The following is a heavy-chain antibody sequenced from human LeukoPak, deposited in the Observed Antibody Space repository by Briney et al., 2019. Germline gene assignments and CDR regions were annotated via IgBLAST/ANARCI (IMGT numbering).Heavy chain of an antibody. CDR2: ISSSSSYI. D-gene: IGHD1-26*01. V-gene: IGHV3-21*01. CDR1: GFTFSSYS. CDR3: ARDLAVGATGFDP. Sequence: GGSLRLSCAASGFTFSSYSMNWVRQAPGKGLEWVSSISSSSSYIYYADSVKGRFTISRDNAKNSLYLQMNSLRAEDTAVYYCARDLAVGATGFDPWGQGTLVTVSS. J-gene: IGHJ5*02.